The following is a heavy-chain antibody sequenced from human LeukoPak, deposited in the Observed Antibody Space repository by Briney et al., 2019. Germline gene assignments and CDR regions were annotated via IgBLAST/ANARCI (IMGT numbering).Heavy chain of an antibody. J-gene: IGHJ4*02. Sequence: GGSLRLSCVASGFTFSSYSMNWVRQSPGKGLEWVSSISANGRSTYYADSVEGRFTISRDKSKNTLYLQMNSLRAEDTALYYCAKDSGETPYYFDYWGQGIMVTVSS. V-gene: IGHV3-23*01. CDR1: GFTFSSYS. CDR3: AKDSGETPYYFDY. D-gene: IGHD3-10*01. CDR2: ISANGRST.